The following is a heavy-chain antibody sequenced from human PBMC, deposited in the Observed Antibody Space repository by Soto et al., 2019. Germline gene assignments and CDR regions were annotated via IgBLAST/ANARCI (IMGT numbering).Heavy chain of an antibody. CDR3: AHTPTVTPFDY. D-gene: IGHD4-17*01. Sequence: QITLKESGPTLVKPTQTLTLTCTFSGFSLSTSGVGVGWIRQPPGKALEWLALIYWDDDKRYSPSLKSRLPITKDTPKNQVVRTITNIDPVDTATYYCAHTPTVTPFDYWGQGTLVTVSP. J-gene: IGHJ4*02. CDR2: IYWDDDK. CDR1: GFSLSTSGVG. V-gene: IGHV2-5*02.